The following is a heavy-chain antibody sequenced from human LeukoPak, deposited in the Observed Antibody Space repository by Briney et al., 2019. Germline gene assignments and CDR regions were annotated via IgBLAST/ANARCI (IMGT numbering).Heavy chain of an antibody. V-gene: IGHV1-69*04. CDR3: ARDPEFTGGY. J-gene: IGHJ4*02. CDR1: GGTFSSYA. CDR2: IIPILGIA. D-gene: IGHD3-10*01. Sequence: SVKVSCKASGGTFSSYAISWVRQAPGQGLEWMGRIIPILGIANYAQKFQGRVTITADKSTSTAYMELSSLRSEDTALYYCARDPEFTGGYWGQGTLVTVSS.